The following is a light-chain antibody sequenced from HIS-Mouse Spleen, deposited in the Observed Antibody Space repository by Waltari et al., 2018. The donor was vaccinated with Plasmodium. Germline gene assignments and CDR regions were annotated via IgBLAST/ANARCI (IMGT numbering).Light chain of an antibody. Sequence: QSALIQPPSVSGSPGQSVTISCTGTSSDVGSYDYVSWYQQHPGKAPKLMCYAVSKRPSWVPDRFSGSTSGNTASLTISGLQAEDEADYYCCSYAGSYTYVFGTGTKVTVL. CDR1: SSDVGSYDY. J-gene: IGLJ1*01. V-gene: IGLV2-11*01. CDR2: AVS. CDR3: CSYAGSYTYV.